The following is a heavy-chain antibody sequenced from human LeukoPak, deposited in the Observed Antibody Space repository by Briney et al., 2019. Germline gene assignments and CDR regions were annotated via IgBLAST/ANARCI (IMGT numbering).Heavy chain of an antibody. J-gene: IGHJ4*02. V-gene: IGHV3-30*03. D-gene: IGHD2-15*01. CDR1: GFTFSSYV. Sequence: GGSLRLSRAASGFTFSSYVMSWVRQAPGKGLEWVAVISYDGSNKYYADSVKGRFTISRDNSKNTLYLQMNSLRAEDTAVYYCARGPPGGRIDYWGQGTLVTVSS. CDR3: ARGPPGGRIDY. CDR2: ISYDGSNK.